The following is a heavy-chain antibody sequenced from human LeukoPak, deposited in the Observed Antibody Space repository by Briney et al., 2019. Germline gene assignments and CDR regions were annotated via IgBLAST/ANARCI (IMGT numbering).Heavy chain of an antibody. CDR3: ARAVGDPYFDY. D-gene: IGHD2-21*02. J-gene: IGHJ4*02. V-gene: IGHV4-39*07. CDR1: GGSISSSSYY. CDR2: IYYSGST. Sequence: PSETLSLTCTVSGGSISSSSYYWGWIRQPPGKGLEWIGSIYYSGSTYYNPSLKSRVTISVDTSKNQFSLKLSSVTAADTAVYYCARAVGDPYFDYWGQGTLVTVSS.